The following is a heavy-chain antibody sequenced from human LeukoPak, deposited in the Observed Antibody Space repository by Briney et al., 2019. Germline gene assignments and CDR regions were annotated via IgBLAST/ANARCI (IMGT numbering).Heavy chain of an antibody. CDR2: LYSNNIT. D-gene: IGHD1-14*01. CDR3: ARAPARIRSFDY. V-gene: IGHV3-53*01. J-gene: IGHJ4*02. CDR1: GCTVNNNY. Sequence: PGGSLRLSCAASGCTVNNNYMTWVRQAPGKGLEWVSVLYSNNITYYADSVKGRFTISRDSSKNTLYLQMNSLRAEDTAVYYCARAPARIRSFDYWGQGTLVTVSS.